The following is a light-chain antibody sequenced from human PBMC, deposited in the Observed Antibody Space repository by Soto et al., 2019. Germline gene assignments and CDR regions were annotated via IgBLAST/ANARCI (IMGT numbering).Light chain of an antibody. J-gene: IGLJ1*01. CDR2: DVS. CDR3: SSYTSSSTPHYV. Sequence: QPGLTQPASGSGAPGEASTISCNGNSSDVCGYNYVSWYQQHPGKAPKLMIYDVSNRPSGVSNRFSGSKSGNTASLTISGLQAEDEADYYCSSYTSSSTPHYVFGTGTKVTVL. V-gene: IGLV2-14*01. CDR1: SSDVCGYNY.